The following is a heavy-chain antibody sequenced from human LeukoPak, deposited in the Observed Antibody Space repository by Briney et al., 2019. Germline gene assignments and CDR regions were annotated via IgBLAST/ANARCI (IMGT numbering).Heavy chain of an antibody. Sequence: GGSLRLSCAASGFTFSSYWMSWVRQAPGKGLEWVANIKQDGSEKYYVDSVKGRFTISRDNAKNSLYLQMNSLRAEDTAVYYCARDVIPARPVLHYFDYWGQGTLVTVSS. CDR3: ARDVIPARPVLHYFDY. CDR1: GFTFSSYW. CDR2: IKQDGSEK. D-gene: IGHD2-2*01. J-gene: IGHJ4*02. V-gene: IGHV3-7*01.